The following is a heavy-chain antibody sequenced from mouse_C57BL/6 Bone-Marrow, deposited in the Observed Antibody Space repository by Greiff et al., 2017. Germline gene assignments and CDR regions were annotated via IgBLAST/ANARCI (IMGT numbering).Heavy chain of an antibody. CDR1: GYAFTNYL. V-gene: IGHV1-54*01. Sequence: QVHVKQSGAELVRPGTSVKVSCKASGYAFTNYLIEWVKQRPGQGLEWIGVINPGSGGTNYNEKFKGKATLTADKSSSTAYMQLSSLTSEDSAVYFCAIFYYSNYDWFAYWGQGTLVTVSA. CDR3: AIFYYSNYDWFAY. CDR2: INPGSGGT. D-gene: IGHD2-5*01. J-gene: IGHJ3*01.